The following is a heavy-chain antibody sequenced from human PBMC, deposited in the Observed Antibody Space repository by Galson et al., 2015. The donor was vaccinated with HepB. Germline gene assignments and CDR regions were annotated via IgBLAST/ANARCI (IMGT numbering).Heavy chain of an antibody. V-gene: IGHV3-30*04. Sequence: SLRLSCAASGFTFSSYAIHWVRLTPGKGLEWVAVISNDGTYEYYGDSVKGRFSISRDNSQNTVSLQMNSLRPEDTAVFYCARGLPKTTDYISKSLYYGLAVWGQGTTVTVSS. CDR3: ARGLPKTTDYISKSLYYGLAV. CDR1: GFTFSSYA. J-gene: IGHJ6*02. CDR2: ISNDGTYE. D-gene: IGHD4-11*01.